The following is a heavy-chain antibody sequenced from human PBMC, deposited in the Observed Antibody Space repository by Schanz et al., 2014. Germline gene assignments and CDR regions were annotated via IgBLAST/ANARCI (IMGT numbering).Heavy chain of an antibody. CDR1: GGSISSGSYY. J-gene: IGHJ2*01. V-gene: IGHV4-61*02. CDR2: VFPNGIT. D-gene: IGHD1-1*01. CDR3: ARDTTWRLDL. Sequence: QVQLQESGPGLVKPSQTLSLTCSVSGGSISSGSYYWNWIRQPAGKALEWVGRVFPNGITNYNPPLKRRVPISLDPSKTQFSLTLTSRTAADTAVYYCARDTTWRLDLWGRGTLVTVSS.